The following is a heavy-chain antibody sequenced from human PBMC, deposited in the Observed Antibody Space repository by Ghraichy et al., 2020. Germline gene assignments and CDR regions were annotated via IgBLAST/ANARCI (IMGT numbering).Heavy chain of an antibody. CDR3: ASNYDILTGPPYYGMDV. V-gene: IGHV1-69*13. Sequence: SVKVSCKASGGTFSSYAISWVRQAPGQGLEWMGGIIPIFGTANYAQKFQGRVTITADESTSTAYMELSSLRSEDTAVYYCASNYDILTGPPYYGMDVWGQGTTVTVSS. J-gene: IGHJ6*02. CDR2: IIPIFGTA. CDR1: GGTFSSYA. D-gene: IGHD3-9*01.